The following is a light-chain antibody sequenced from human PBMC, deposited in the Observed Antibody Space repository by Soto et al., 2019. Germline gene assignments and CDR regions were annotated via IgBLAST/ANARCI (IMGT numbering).Light chain of an antibody. J-gene: IGLJ3*02. CDR2: EVN. CDR1: SSDVGRYKY. V-gene: IGLV2-8*01. Sequence: QSALTQTPSASGSPGQSVTISCTGTSSDVGRYKYVSWYQQYPGKAPKVMIYEVNKRPSGVPDRFSGSKSGNTASLTVAGLQTEDEAHYYCSSFAGSSKLVFGGGTQLTVL. CDR3: SSFAGSSKLV.